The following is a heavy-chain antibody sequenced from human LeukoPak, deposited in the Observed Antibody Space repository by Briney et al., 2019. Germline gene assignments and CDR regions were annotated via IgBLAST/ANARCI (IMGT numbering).Heavy chain of an antibody. V-gene: IGHV4-39*07. D-gene: IGHD5-12*01. CDR3: ARDSGYGHNWFDP. J-gene: IGHJ5*02. CDR1: GGSISSSSYY. CDR2: IYYSGST. Sequence: SETLSLTCTVSGGSISSSSYYWGWIRQPPGKGLEWIGSIYYSGSTYYNPSLKSRVTISVDTSKNQFSLKLSSVTAADTAVYYCARDSGYGHNWFDPWGQGTLVTVSS.